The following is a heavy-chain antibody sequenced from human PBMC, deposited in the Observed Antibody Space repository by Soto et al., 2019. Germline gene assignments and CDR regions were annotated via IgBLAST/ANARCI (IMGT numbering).Heavy chain of an antibody. CDR3: ARDKMGAATGWFDA. CDR1: GYTFISKA. CDR2: INTDNGNT. V-gene: IGHV1-3*04. Sequence: ASVEVSCKASGYTFISKAVHWVRQAPGQRLEWMGWINTDNGNTKLSKKFQGRVTITRDKSASIVYMELSSLRSEDSAVYYCARDKMGAATGWFDASGDGNGVTV. J-gene: IGHJ5*01. D-gene: IGHD1-26*01.